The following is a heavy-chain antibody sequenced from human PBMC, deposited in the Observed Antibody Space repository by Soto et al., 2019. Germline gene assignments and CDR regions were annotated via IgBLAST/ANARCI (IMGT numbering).Heavy chain of an antibody. CDR2: INAGNGNT. CDR3: ARSGGYCSSTSCQYYYYGMDV. J-gene: IGHJ6*02. CDR1: GYTFTSYA. V-gene: IGHV1-3*01. D-gene: IGHD2-2*01. Sequence: GASVKVSCKASGYTFTSYAMHWVRQAPGQRLEWMGWINAGNGNTKYSQKFQGRVTITRDTSASTAYMELSSLRSEDTAVYYCARSGGYCSSTSCQYYYYGMDVWGQGTTVTVSS.